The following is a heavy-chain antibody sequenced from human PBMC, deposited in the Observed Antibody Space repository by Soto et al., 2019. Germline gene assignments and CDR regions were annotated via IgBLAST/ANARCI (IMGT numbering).Heavy chain of an antibody. J-gene: IGHJ2*01. CDR3: ARARGYCTNGVCYRPWYFDL. CDR1: GGSISSGGYY. Sequence: SETLSLTCTVSGGSISSGGYYWSWIRQHPGKGLEWIGYIYYSGSTYYNPSLKSRVTISVDTSKNQFSLKLSSVTAADTAVYYCARARGYCTNGVCYRPWYFDLWGRGTLVTVSS. D-gene: IGHD2-8*01. V-gene: IGHV4-31*03. CDR2: IYYSGST.